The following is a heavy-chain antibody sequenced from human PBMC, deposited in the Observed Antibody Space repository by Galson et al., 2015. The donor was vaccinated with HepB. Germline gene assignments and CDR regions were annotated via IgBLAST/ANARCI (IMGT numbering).Heavy chain of an antibody. Sequence: SETLSLTCSISGGSISNYYWTWIRQPPGKGLEWIGYIYYSGSTNYNPSLKSRVTISVDTSKNQFSLKLSSVTAADTAVYYCARVRYNYASGSSCPPVCWYFDLWGRGTLVTVSS. J-gene: IGHJ2*01. CDR3: ARVRYNYASGSSCPPVCWYFDL. D-gene: IGHD3-10*01. CDR2: IYYSGST. V-gene: IGHV4-59*01. CDR1: GGSISNYY.